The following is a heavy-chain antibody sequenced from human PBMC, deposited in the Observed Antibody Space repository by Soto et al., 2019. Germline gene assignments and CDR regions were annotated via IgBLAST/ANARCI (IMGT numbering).Heavy chain of an antibody. CDR3: AHRATMTIFGLIINNGTGFDP. CDR1: RFSLSTSGAA. Sequence: QINLIESGPTLVKPTQTLTLTCTFSRFSLSTSGAAVGWVRQPPGRALEWLALIYWDGDTRYNASLGNRLTITNATSINQLVLTSTNVDLADTATYYCAHRATMTIFGLIINNGTGFDPWGQGTRVIVSS. CDR2: IYWDGDT. V-gene: IGHV2-5*02. D-gene: IGHD3-3*01. J-gene: IGHJ5*02.